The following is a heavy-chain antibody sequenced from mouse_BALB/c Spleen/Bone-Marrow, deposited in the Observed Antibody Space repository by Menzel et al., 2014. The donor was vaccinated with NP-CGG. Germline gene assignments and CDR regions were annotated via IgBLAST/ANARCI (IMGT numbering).Heavy chain of an antibody. CDR3: ARGGITTVVPYSMDY. CDR1: GYAFTNYL. D-gene: IGHD1-1*01. CDR2: IDPRSGGT. V-gene: IGHV1-54*03. J-gene: IGHJ4*01. Sequence: VQLQQSGAELVRPGTSVKVSCKASGYAFTNYLIEWVKQRPGRGLEWIGVIDPRSGGTDYNEKFKGKAPLTADKSSSTAYMQLNSLTSGDSAVYFCARGGITTVVPYSMDYWGQGTSVTVSS.